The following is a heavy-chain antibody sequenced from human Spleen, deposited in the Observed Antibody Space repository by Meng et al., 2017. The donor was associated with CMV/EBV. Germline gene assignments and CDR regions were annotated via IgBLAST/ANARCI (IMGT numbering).Heavy chain of an antibody. D-gene: IGHD6-13*01. CDR2: INMNTGSP. J-gene: IGHJ5*02. Sequence: FTTSALNWVRQAPGQGLEWMGRINMNTGSPTYAQDFTGRFVFSLDTSVNTTYLQISSLKAEDTAVYYCAREVVGSTWGGGTGRWLDPWGQGTLVTVSS. CDR3: AREVVGSTWGGGTGRWLDP. V-gene: IGHV7-4-1*02. CDR1: FTTSA.